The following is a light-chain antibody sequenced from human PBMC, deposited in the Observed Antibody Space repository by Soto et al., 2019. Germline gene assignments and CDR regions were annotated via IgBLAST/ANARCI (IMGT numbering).Light chain of an antibody. V-gene: IGLV2-8*01. Sequence: SVLTQPPSASGSPGQSVAISCTGTSSDVGGYNYVPWYQQHPGKAPKLMIYEVNKRPSGVPDRFSGSKSGNTASLTVSGLQAEDEADYYCSSYAGSSNVFGTGTKVTV. CDR3: SSYAGSSNV. CDR2: EVN. J-gene: IGLJ1*01. CDR1: SSDVGGYNY.